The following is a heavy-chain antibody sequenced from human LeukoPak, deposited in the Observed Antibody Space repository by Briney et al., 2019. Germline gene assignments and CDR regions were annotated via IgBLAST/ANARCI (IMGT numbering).Heavy chain of an antibody. V-gene: IGHV5-51*01. CDR3: ARLYYDILTGYYEVVENWFDP. CDR2: IYPDDSDT. D-gene: IGHD3-9*01. CDR1: GYYFTSYW. Sequence: GESLKISCKGSGYYFTSYWIGWVRQMPGKGLEWMGIIYPDDSDTKYSPSFQGQVTISADKSISTAYLQWSSLKASDTAVYYCARLYYDILTGYYEVVENWFDPWGQGTLVTVSS. J-gene: IGHJ5*02.